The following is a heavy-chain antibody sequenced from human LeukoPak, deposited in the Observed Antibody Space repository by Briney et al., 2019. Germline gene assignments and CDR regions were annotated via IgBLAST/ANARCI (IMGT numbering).Heavy chain of an antibody. J-gene: IGHJ4*02. CDR3: ARGALRGVIITQAFDY. CDR1: GYTFTSYD. CDR2: MSPDSGYT. Sequence: GASVKVSCKASGYTFTSYDITWVRQATGQGLEWMGWMSPDSGYTGYAQTFQGRVTLTRNTSVSTAFMELSSLRSEDTAVYYCARGALRGVIITQAFDYWGQGTLVTVSS. D-gene: IGHD3-10*01. V-gene: IGHV1-8*01.